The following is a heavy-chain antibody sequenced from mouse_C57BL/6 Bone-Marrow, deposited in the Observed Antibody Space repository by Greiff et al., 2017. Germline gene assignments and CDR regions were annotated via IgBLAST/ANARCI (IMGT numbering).Heavy chain of an antibody. Sequence: VQLQESGAELARPGASVKLSCKASGYTFTSYGISWVKQRTGQGLEWIGEIYPRSGNTYYNEKFKGKATLTADKSASTAYMELRSLTSEDSAVYFCARLWFRNYFDYWGQGTTLTVSS. CDR2: IYPRSGNT. CDR1: GYTFTSYG. V-gene: IGHV1-81*01. J-gene: IGHJ2*01. D-gene: IGHD2-2*01. CDR3: ARLWFRNYFDY.